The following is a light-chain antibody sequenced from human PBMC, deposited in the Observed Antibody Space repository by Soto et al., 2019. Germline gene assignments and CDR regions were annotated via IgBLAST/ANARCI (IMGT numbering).Light chain of an antibody. Sequence: DIQMTQSPSSLSASVGDRVTITCRACQGIRNYLAWYQQKPGKVPKLLIYTASTLQSGVPSRFSGSGSGTDLTLTISSLQPEDVATYYCQKYSGPPYTFGQGTKLEIK. V-gene: IGKV1-27*01. CDR3: QKYSGPPYT. CDR2: TAS. CDR1: QGIRNY. J-gene: IGKJ2*01.